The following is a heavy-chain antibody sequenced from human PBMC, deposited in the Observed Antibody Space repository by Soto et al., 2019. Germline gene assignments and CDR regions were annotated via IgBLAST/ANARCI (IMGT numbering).Heavy chain of an antibody. D-gene: IGHD6-6*01. V-gene: IGHV3-33*01. Sequence: GGSLRLSCAASGFTFSSYGMHWVRQAPGKGLEWVAVIWYDGSNKYYADSVKGRFTISRDNSKNTLYLQMNSLRAEDTAVYYCARDVQNALAARRKNYYYYYGMDVWGQGTTVTVSS. CDR2: IWYDGSNK. J-gene: IGHJ6*02. CDR1: GFTFSSYG. CDR3: ARDVQNALAARRKNYYYYYGMDV.